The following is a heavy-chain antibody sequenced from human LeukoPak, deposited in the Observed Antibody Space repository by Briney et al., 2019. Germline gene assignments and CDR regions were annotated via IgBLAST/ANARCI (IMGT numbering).Heavy chain of an antibody. CDR2: IYYSGST. CDR1: GGSISSYY. CDR3: ARLMGRDFWSGFPVKAFDI. J-gene: IGHJ3*02. D-gene: IGHD3-3*01. Sequence: SETLSLTCTVSGGSISSYYWSWIRQPPGKGLEWIGYIYYSGSTNYNPSLKSRVTISVDTSKNQFSLKLSSVTAADTAVYYCARLMGRDFWSGFPVKAFDIWGQGTMVTVSS. V-gene: IGHV4-59*08.